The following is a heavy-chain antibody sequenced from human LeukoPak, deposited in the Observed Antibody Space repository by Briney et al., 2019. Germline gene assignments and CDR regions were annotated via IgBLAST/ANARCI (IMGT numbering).Heavy chain of an antibody. CDR3: AKDHDTRSSDYYYYYMDV. CDR2: ISSSSSYI. D-gene: IGHD6-6*01. Sequence: GGSLRLSCAASGFTFSSYSMNWVRQAPGKGLEWVSSISSSSSYIYYADSVKGRFTISRDNAKNSLYLQMNSLRAEDTAVYYCAKDHDTRSSDYYYYYMDVCGKGTTVTVSS. J-gene: IGHJ6*03. V-gene: IGHV3-21*01. CDR1: GFTFSSYS.